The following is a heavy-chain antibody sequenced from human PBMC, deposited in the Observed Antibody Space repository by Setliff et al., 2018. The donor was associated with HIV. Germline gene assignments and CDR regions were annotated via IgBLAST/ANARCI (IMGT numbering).Heavy chain of an antibody. D-gene: IGHD2-15*01. J-gene: IGHJ6*03. V-gene: IGHV4-39*01. CDR2: IYYSGSA. CDR1: GASISGSDYY. CDR3: VRVGGGSWLGIHYYYYMDV. Sequence: PSETLSLTCSVFGASISGSDYYWGWIRQLPEKGLEWIGSIYYSGSAYRNPSLKSRVAMSVDTAKKQFSLKLTSLTGADTAVYYCVRVGGGSWLGIHYYYYMDVWGKGITVTVSS.